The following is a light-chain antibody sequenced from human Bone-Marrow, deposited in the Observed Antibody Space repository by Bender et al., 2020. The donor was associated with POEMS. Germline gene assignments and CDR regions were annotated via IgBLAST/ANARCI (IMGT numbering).Light chain of an antibody. Sequence: GAPGQRVTISCTGSSSNTGSGYDINWYQHLPGTAPKLLIYGYNNRPSGVPDRFSGSKSGTSASLAITGLQVEDEGDYYCQSYDNSLGGWVFGGGTKLTVL. CDR2: GYN. J-gene: IGLJ3*02. CDR3: QSYDNSLGGWV. CDR1: SSNTGSGYD. V-gene: IGLV1-40*01.